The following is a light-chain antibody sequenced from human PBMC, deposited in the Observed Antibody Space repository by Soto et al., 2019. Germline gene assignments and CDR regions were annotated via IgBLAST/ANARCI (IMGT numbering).Light chain of an antibody. J-gene: IGKJ4*01. CDR1: QDISTY. CDR3: QKYDNAPLT. V-gene: IGKV1-27*01. CDR2: AAY. Sequence: DIQMTQAPSSLSASVGDRVTITCRARQDISTYLAWYQQKPGKVPKLLISAAYTLQSGVPPRFSGSGPGTDVTLTNSSLQPEDGETYYCQKYDNAPLTCGGGTKVEIK.